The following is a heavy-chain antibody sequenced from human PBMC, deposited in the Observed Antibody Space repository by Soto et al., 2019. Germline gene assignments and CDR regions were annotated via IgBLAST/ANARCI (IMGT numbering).Heavy chain of an antibody. CDR1: GFTFNYYW. CDR2: IKNDGGTT. Sequence: PGGSLRLSCAASGFTFNYYWMHWVRQAPGKGLVWVSRIKNDGGTTDYAAPVKGRFTISRDDSKNTLYLQMNSLKTEDTAVYYCTTDEVYAIPRVYFDYWGQGTLVTVSS. CDR3: TTDEVYAIPRVYFDY. D-gene: IGHD2-8*01. V-gene: IGHV3-15*07. J-gene: IGHJ4*02.